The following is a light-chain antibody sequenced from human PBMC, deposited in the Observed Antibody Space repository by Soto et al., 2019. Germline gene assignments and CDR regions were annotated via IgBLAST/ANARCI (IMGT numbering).Light chain of an antibody. V-gene: IGLV6-57*01. Sequence: KFMLTQPHSVSESPGKTVTISCTRSSGSFASDCVQWYQQRPGSTPTTLIYEDNRRPSGVPDRFSGSIDSSSNSASLTISGLKTEDEADCYCQSYDSNNCWVFGGGTKLTVL. CDR1: SGSFASDC. J-gene: IGLJ3*02. CDR2: EDN. CDR3: QSYDSNNCWV.